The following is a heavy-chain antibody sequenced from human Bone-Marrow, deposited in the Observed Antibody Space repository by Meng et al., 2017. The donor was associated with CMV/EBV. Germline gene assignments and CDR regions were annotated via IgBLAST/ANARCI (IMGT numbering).Heavy chain of an antibody. V-gene: IGHV3-23*01. CDR3: AKRDFSHSSAMYYHYYFDN. Sequence: GGSLRLSCATSGFIFHQYAMSWVRQAPGKGLEWVSGIGTSESYTNYADSVRGRFTISRDDSKNTLYLQSTGLRAEDTALYFCAKRDFSHSSAMYYHYYFDNWGQGTLVTVSS. D-gene: IGHD6-19*01. CDR2: IGTSESYT. CDR1: GFIFHQYA. J-gene: IGHJ4*02.